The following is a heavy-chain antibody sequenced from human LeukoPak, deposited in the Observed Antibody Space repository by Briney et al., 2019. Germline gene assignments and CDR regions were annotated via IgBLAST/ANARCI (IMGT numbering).Heavy chain of an antibody. Sequence: GGSLRLSCAGSGFTFNNYAMSWVRQTPTKGLEWVSTITIAGDGTYYADPVRGRFTMSRDKSKNTLYLQMSSLRAEDTAVYYCVRAAPIDCSSTTCSLFDNWGQGILVAVSS. CDR1: GFTFNNYA. D-gene: IGHD2-2*01. CDR2: ITIAGDGT. J-gene: IGHJ4*02. V-gene: IGHV3-23*01. CDR3: VRAAPIDCSSTTCSLFDN.